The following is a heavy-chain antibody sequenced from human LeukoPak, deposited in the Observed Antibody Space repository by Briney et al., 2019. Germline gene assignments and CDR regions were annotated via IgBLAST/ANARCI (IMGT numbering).Heavy chain of an antibody. CDR3: AGDAGWTFGI. Sequence: GSPRLSCAGSGFTFSSLWMSWFRQAPGKGLEWVAIIKQDGSEKYYVDSVKGRFTVSRDNAKKGVYLQMNNLRVDDTAVYYCAGDAGWTFGIWGQGTKVVVSS. V-gene: IGHV3-7*01. J-gene: IGHJ3*02. CDR1: GFTFSSLW. D-gene: IGHD1-14*01. CDR2: IKQDGSEK.